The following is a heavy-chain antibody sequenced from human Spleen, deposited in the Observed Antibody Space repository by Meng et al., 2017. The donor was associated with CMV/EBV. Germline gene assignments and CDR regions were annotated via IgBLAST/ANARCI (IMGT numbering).Heavy chain of an antibody. V-gene: IGHV3-30-3*01. CDR2: ISYDGSNK. D-gene: IGHD1-26*01. CDR1: GFTFSSYA. Sequence: QVALVESGGGVVQPGRPLRLSCAASGFTFSSYAMHWVRQAPGKGLEWVAVISYDGSNKYYADSVKGRFTISRDNSKNTLYLQMNSLRAEDTAVYYCAREGRGHFDYWGQGTLVTVSS. J-gene: IGHJ4*02. CDR3: AREGRGHFDY.